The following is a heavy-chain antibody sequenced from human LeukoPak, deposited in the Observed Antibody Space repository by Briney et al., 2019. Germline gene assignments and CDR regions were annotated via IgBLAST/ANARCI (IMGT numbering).Heavy chain of an antibody. CDR1: GGTFTSYG. J-gene: IGHJ4*02. Sequence: ASVKVSCKASGGTFTSYGISWVRQAPGQGLQLMGWISAYDGNTNYAQKLQGRVTLTTDTSTSTAYMELRSLRSDDTAVYFCARADYSTSWFDYWGQGTLVTVSS. CDR3: ARADYSTSWFDY. D-gene: IGHD6-13*01. V-gene: IGHV1-18*01. CDR2: ISAYDGNT.